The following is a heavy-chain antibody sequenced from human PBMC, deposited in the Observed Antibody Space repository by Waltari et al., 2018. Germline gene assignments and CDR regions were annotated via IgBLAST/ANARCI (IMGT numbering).Heavy chain of an antibody. D-gene: IGHD2-2*01. J-gene: IGHJ5*02. CDR1: GFNFFDTW. Sequence: EVQLVESGGGLVKPGGSLRLSCAASGFNFFDTWMTWVRQAPGKCLEWVGRIKRSSDGGAADYAAPVNGIFIISRDDSSSTLYLQMNSLKSEDTAVYYCITDPANAYVRWFDPWGQGTLVTVSS. V-gene: IGHV3-15*01. CDR2: IKRSSDGGAA. CDR3: ITDPANAYVRWFDP.